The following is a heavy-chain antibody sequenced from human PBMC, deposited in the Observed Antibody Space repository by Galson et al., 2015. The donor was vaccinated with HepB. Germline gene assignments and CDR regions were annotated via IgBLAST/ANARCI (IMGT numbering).Heavy chain of an antibody. CDR2: ISYDGSNK. D-gene: IGHD2-21*02. Sequence: SLRLSCAASGFTFSSYAMHWVRQAPGKGLEWVAVISYDGSNKYYADSVKGRFTISRDNSKNTLYLQMNSLRAGDTAVYYCASTCGGDCYFGRWDDAFDIWGQGTMVTVSS. J-gene: IGHJ3*02. V-gene: IGHV3-30-3*01. CDR3: ASTCGGDCYFGRWDDAFDI. CDR1: GFTFSSYA.